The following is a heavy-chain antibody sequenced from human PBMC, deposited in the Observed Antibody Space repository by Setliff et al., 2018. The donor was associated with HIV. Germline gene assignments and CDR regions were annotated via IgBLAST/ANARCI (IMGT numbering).Heavy chain of an antibody. CDR3: AKDWSGYIPTHAFDY. V-gene: IGHV3-30*04. CDR1: GFSFSTSA. D-gene: IGHD3-3*01. CDR2: TSYDGNIK. J-gene: IGHJ4*02. Sequence: GGSLRLSCAASGFSFSTSAMHWVRQAPGKGLEWVAVTSYDGNIKYYADSVKGRFTISRDNSKNTLYVQMNSLRAEDTAVYYCAKDWSGYIPTHAFDYWGQGTLVTVSS.